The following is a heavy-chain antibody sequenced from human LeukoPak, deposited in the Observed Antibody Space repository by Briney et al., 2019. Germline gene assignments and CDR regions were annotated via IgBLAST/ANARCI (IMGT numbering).Heavy chain of an antibody. CDR1: GFTVSSNY. CDR2: IYTGGST. Sequence: PGGSLRLSCAASGFTVSSNYMTWVRQAPGKGLEWVSVIYTGGSTYYADSVKGRFTISRDNSKNTLYLQMNSLRAEDTAVYYIAKMKGTSNWYPIDYWGQGTLVTVSS. J-gene: IGHJ4*02. CDR3: AKMKGTSNWYPIDY. D-gene: IGHD6-13*01. V-gene: IGHV3-53*01.